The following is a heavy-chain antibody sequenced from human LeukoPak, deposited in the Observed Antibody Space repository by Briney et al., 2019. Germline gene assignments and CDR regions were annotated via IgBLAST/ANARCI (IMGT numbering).Heavy chain of an antibody. CDR3: ARVGKSSWPLSLLDYYMDV. Sequence: GASVKVSCKASGYTFTSYGISWVRQAPGQGLEWMGWISAYNGNTNYAQKLQGRVTMTTDTSTSTAYMELRSLRSYDTAVYYCARVGKSSWPLSLLDYYMDVWGKGTTVTVSS. J-gene: IGHJ6*03. V-gene: IGHV1-18*01. CDR2: ISAYNGNT. D-gene: IGHD6-13*01. CDR1: GYTFTSYG.